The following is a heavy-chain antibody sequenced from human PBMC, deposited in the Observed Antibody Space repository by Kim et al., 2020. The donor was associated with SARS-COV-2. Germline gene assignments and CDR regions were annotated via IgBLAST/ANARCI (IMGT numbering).Heavy chain of an antibody. V-gene: IGHV3-30*02. J-gene: IGHJ4*02. CDR3: AKDLRSGWTNYFDS. Sequence: YVDSVKGRFTISRDNSKNTLYLEMNSLRPEDTAVYYCAKDLRSGWTNYFDSWGQGTLVTVSS. D-gene: IGHD6-19*01.